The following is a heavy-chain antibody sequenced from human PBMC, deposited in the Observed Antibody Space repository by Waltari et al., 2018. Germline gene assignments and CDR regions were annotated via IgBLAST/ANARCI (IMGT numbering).Heavy chain of an antibody. D-gene: IGHD3-3*01. CDR3: AKGVWETYSDFWRGHFYRMDV. Sequence: EVQLLESGGGLVQPGGSLRLSCAASGFTFSSYAMSWVRQAPGKGLEWVSAISGSGGSTYYADSVKGRFNISRDNSKNTLYLQMNSLGAEDTAVYYWAKGVWETYSDFWRGHFYRMDVWGQGTLVTVSS. CDR1: GFTFSSYA. J-gene: IGHJ4*02. V-gene: IGHV3-23*01. CDR2: ISGSGGST.